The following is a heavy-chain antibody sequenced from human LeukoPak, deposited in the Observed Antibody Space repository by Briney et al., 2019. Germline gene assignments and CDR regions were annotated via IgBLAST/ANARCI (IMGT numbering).Heavy chain of an antibody. J-gene: IGHJ4*02. CDR1: GFTFSSYG. Sequence: GGSLRLSCAASGFTFSSYGMHWVRQAPGKGLEWVAVISYDGSNKYYADSVKGRFTISRDNSKSTLYLQMNSLRAEDTAVYYCARAMMTTVPNHDYWGQGTLVTVSS. V-gene: IGHV3-30*03. D-gene: IGHD4-17*01. CDR3: ARAMMTTVPNHDY. CDR2: ISYDGSNK.